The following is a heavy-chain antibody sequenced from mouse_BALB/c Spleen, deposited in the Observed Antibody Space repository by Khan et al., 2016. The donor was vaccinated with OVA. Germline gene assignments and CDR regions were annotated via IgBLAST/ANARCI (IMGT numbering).Heavy chain of an antibody. CDR3: AREEALYYFDY. V-gene: IGHV1-76*01. CDR1: GYIFTSYW. Sequence: VQLVESGAELVRPGASVKLSCKTSGYIFTSYWIHWVKQRSGQGLEWFARIYPGNDNTHYNEKLKDKVTLTADKSSSTVYMQLSSLKSEDSAVYFCAREEALYYFDYWGQGTTLTVSS. CDR2: IYPGNDNT. J-gene: IGHJ2*01. D-gene: IGHD3-2*02.